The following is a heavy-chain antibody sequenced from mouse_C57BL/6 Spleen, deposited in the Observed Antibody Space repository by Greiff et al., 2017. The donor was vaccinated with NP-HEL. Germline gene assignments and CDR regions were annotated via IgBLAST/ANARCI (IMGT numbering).Heavy chain of an antibody. Sequence: VQLQQSGPGLVKPSQSLSLTCSVTGYSITSGYYWNWIRQFPGNKLEWMGYISYDGSNNYNPSLKNRISITRDTSKNQFFLKLNSVTTEDTATYYCARGWLGFYWGQGTTLTVSS. J-gene: IGHJ2*01. V-gene: IGHV3-6*01. CDR1: GYSITSGYY. CDR2: ISYDGSN. D-gene: IGHD2-3*01. CDR3: ARGWLGFY.